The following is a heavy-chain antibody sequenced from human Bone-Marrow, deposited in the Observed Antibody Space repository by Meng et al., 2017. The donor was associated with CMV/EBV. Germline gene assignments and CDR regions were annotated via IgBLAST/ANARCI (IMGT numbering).Heavy chain of an antibody. D-gene: IGHD1-14*01. CDR3: AKDLDTTNLFEVDY. J-gene: IGHJ4*02. V-gene: IGHV3-30*18. CDR1: GFTFSDYY. Sequence: GESLKISCAASGFTFSDYYMSWVRQAPGKGLTWVAVISYHGIDEYYADSVKGRFTISRDNSKDTLYLQMNSLRADDTAVYYCAKDLDTTNLFEVDYWGQGTLVTVSS. CDR2: ISYHGIDE.